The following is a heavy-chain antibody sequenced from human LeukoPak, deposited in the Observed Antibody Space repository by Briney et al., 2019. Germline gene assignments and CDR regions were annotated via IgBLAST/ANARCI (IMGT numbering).Heavy chain of an antibody. D-gene: IGHD2-2*01. CDR3: AREAGDCSTTSYYYYYGMDV. J-gene: IGHJ6*02. CDR1: GFSFNSYG. V-gene: IGHV3-33*01. Sequence: GRSLRLSCAASGFSFNSYGMHWVRQAPGKGLEWVAVIWYDGSNKYYADSVKGRFTISRDNSKNTLYLQMNSLRAEDTAVYYCAREAGDCSTTSYYYYYGMDVWGQGTTVTVSS. CDR2: IWYDGSNK.